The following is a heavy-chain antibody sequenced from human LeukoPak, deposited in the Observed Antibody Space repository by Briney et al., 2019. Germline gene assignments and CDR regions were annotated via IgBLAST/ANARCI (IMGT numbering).Heavy chain of an antibody. CDR1: GGSISSYY. Sequence: SETLSLTCTVSGGSISSYYWSWIRQPPGKGLEWIGYIYYSGSTNYNPSLKSRVTISVDTSKNQFSLKLSSVTAADTAVYYCARVDYGSEVFDYWGQGTLVTVSS. D-gene: IGHD3-10*01. J-gene: IGHJ4*02. CDR3: ARVDYGSEVFDY. CDR2: IYYSGST. V-gene: IGHV4-59*01.